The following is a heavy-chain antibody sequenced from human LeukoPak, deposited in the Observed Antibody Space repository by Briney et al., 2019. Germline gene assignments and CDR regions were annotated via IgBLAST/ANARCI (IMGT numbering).Heavy chain of an antibody. CDR2: ISYDGSNK. CDR1: GFTFSSYA. J-gene: IGHJ4*02. D-gene: IGHD5-18*01. Sequence: GGSLRLSCAASGFTFSSYAMHWVRQAPGKGLEWVAVISYDGSNKYYADSVKGRFTISRDNSKNTLYLQMNSLRAEDTAVYYCARDYTAMVKLDYWGQGTLVTVPS. V-gene: IGHV3-30-3*01. CDR3: ARDYTAMVKLDY.